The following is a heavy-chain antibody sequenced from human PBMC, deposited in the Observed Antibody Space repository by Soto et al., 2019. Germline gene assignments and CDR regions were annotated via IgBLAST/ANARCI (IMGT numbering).Heavy chain of an antibody. CDR2: ISAYNGNT. D-gene: IGHD2-2*02. CDR1: GYTFTSYG. V-gene: IGHV1-18*04. CDR3: ARGGRYCSSTSCYTNWFDP. J-gene: IGHJ5*02. Sequence: ASVKVSCKASGYTFTSYGISWVRQAPGQGLEWMGWISAYNGNTNYAQKLQGRVTMTTDTSTSTAYMELRSLRSDDTAVYYCARGGRYCSSTSCYTNWFDPWGQRTLVTVSS.